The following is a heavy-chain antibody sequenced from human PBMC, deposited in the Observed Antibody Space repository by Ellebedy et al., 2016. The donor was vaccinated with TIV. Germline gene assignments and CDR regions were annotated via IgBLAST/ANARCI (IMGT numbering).Heavy chain of an antibody. CDR3: ARDNYVGYDWLGGNSFDS. Sequence: GGSLRLXXVASGFTFSGYWMSWVRQAQGKGLEWVANIQQDGSDKYYVDSVKGRFTISRDNALNSLYLQMNSLRADDTAIYYCARDNYVGYDWLGGNSFDSWGQGTLVTVSS. CDR2: IQQDGSDK. D-gene: IGHD5-12*01. J-gene: IGHJ4*02. CDR1: GFTFSGYW. V-gene: IGHV3-7*03.